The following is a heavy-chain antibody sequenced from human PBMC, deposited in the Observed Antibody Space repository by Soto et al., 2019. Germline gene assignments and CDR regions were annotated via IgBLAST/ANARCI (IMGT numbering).Heavy chain of an antibody. Sequence: QVQLQESGPGLVKPSQTLSLTCTVSGGSISSGDYYWSWIRQPPGKGLEWIGYIYYSGSTYYNPTLKSRVTRSVDTSKNQFSLKLSSVTAADTAVYYCARDKVVVAATYYYGMDVWGQGTTVTVSS. D-gene: IGHD2-15*01. CDR3: ARDKVVVAATYYYGMDV. J-gene: IGHJ6*02. CDR1: GGSISSGDYY. CDR2: IYYSGST. V-gene: IGHV4-30-4*01.